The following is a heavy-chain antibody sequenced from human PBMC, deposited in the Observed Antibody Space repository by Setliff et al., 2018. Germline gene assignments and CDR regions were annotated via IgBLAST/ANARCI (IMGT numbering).Heavy chain of an antibody. J-gene: IGHJ4*01. CDR1: RFSFSSYA. V-gene: IGHV3-23*01. CDR3: AKSPHDFWSGRVFFDY. D-gene: IGHD3-3*01. CDR2: IIGSGIST. Sequence: GGSLRLSCAASRFSFSSYAMSWVRQAPGKGLEWVSTIIGSGISTYYADSVQGRVTISRDNHKNTLHLQMNSLRVEDTAIYYCAKSPHDFWSGRVFFDYWGQGMLVTVSS.